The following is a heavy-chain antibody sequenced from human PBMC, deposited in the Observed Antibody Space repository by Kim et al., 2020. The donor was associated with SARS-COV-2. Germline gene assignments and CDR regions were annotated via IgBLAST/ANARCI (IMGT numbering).Heavy chain of an antibody. J-gene: IGHJ5*02. D-gene: IGHD3-10*01. V-gene: IGHV1-46*01. CDR1: GYTFTSYY. CDR2: INPSGGST. CDR3: ARVQSSGSYYYWFDP. Sequence: ASVKVSCKASGYTFTSYYMHWVRQAPGQGLEWMGIINPSGGSTSYAQKFQGRVTMTRDTSTSTVYMELSSLRSEDTAVYYCARVQSSGSYYYWFDPWGQGTLVTVSS.